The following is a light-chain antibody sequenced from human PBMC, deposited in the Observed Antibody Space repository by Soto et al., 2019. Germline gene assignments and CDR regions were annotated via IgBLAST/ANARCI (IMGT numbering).Light chain of an antibody. J-gene: IGLJ2*01. Sequence: QSVLTQPPSASGTPGQRVTISCSGSTSNIGGNTVNWYQQLPGTAPKLLIYCDNQRPSGVPDRFSGSKSGTSASLAISRLQSEDEAAYYCAAWDDSLNALVFGGGTKLTVL. CDR2: CDN. V-gene: IGLV1-44*01. CDR3: AAWDDSLNALV. CDR1: TSNIGGNT.